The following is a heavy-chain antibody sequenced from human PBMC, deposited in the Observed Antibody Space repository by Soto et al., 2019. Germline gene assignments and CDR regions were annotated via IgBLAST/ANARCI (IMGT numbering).Heavy chain of an antibody. V-gene: IGHV3-30*18. Sequence: PGGSLRLSCAASGFTFSSYGMHWVRQAPGKGLEWVTVISYDGSNKYYADSVKGRFTISRDNSKNTLYLQMNSLRVEDTAVYYCAKDRYDSSGYLFDYWGQGTLVTVSS. CDR1: GFTFSSYG. CDR2: ISYDGSNK. D-gene: IGHD3-22*01. CDR3: AKDRYDSSGYLFDY. J-gene: IGHJ4*02.